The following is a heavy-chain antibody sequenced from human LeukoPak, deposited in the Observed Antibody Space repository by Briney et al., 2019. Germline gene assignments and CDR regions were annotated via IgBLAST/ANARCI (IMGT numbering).Heavy chain of an antibody. CDR3: ARGPLPAAGTSDY. J-gene: IGHJ4*02. V-gene: IGHV1-8*03. CDR1: GYTFTGYY. CDR2: MNPNSGNT. Sequence: GVSVKVSCKASGYTFTGYYMHWVRQAPGQGLEWMGWMNPNSGNTGYAQKFQGRVTITGNTSISTAYMELSSLRSEDTAVYYCARGPLPAAGTSDYWGQGTLVTVSS. D-gene: IGHD2-2*01.